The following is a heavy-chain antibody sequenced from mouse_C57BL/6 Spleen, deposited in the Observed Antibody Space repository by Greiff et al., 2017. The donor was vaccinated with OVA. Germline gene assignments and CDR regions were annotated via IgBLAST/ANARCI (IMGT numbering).Heavy chain of an antibody. J-gene: IGHJ1*03. V-gene: IGHV5-17*01. CDR2: ISSGSSTI. D-gene: IGHD1-1*01. CDR3: AGRGYYGSCYFDG. CDR1: GFTFSDYG. Sequence: EVKLVESGGGLVKPGGSLKLSCAASGFTFSDYGMHWVRQAPEKGLEWVAYISSGSSTIYYADTVKGRFTISRDNAKNTLFLQMTSLRSEDTALYYCAGRGYYGSCYFDGWGTGTTVTVSS.